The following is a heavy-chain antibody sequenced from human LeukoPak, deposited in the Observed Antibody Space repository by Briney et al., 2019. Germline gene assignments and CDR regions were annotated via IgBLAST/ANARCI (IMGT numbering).Heavy chain of an antibody. J-gene: IGHJ4*02. CDR1: GFTFSSYA. CDR3: AKGRLVRGEFDY. CDR2: ISGSGGST. Sequence: GGSLRLSCAASGFTFSSYAMSWVRQAPGKGLEWVSAISGSGGSTYYADSVKGGFTISRDNSKNTLYLQMNSLRADGTAVYYCAKGRLVRGEFDYWGQGTLATVSS. D-gene: IGHD6-6*01. V-gene: IGHV3-23*01.